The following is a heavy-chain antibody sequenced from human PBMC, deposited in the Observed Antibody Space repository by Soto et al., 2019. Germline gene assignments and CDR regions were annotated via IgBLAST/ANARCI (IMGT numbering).Heavy chain of an antibody. CDR1: GRTFSINADF. V-gene: IGHV4-39*01. J-gene: IGHJ6*02. Sequence: PSETLSLTCTVSGRTFSINADFWYLAWIRQPPGKGLEWIGSIDNGGNTYYNPPLKSRVIISADTSKNQFSLSLNSVTAADTAVYYCARGGSHVLRFLEWPPEYYGMAVWGQGTTVTVSS. CDR3: ARGGSHVLRFLEWPPEYYGMAV. D-gene: IGHD3-3*01. CDR2: IDNGGNT.